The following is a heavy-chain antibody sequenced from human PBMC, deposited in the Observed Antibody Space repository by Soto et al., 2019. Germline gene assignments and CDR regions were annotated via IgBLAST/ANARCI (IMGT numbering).Heavy chain of an antibody. V-gene: IGHV4-39*01. CDR1: GGSISSSSYY. Sequence: SETLSLTCTVSGGSISSSSYYWGWIRQPPGKGLEWIGSIYYSGSTYYNPSLKSRVTISVDTSKNQFSLKLSSVTAADTAVYYCARYTIAAAGTGRIWFDPWGQGTLVTVSS. J-gene: IGHJ5*02. CDR2: IYYSGST. D-gene: IGHD6-13*01. CDR3: ARYTIAAAGTGRIWFDP.